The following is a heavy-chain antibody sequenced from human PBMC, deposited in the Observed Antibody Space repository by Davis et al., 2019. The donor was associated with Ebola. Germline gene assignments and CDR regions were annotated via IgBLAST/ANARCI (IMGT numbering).Heavy chain of an antibody. CDR2: IISSGDKT. D-gene: IGHD5-12*01. Sequence: GESLKISCAASGITFSSYAMSWVRQAPGKGLEWVSAIISSGDKTYYADSVRGRFSISRDNSKNTLFLQMNSLRTEDTAVYYCAKDLDERSGNESVYFDYWGQGTLVTVSS. J-gene: IGHJ4*02. CDR1: GITFSSYA. CDR3: AKDLDERSGNESVYFDY. V-gene: IGHV3-23*01.